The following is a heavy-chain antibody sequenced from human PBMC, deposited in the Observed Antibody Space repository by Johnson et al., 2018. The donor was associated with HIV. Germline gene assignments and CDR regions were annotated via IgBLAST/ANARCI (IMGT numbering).Heavy chain of an antibody. V-gene: IGHV3-9*01. CDR2: ISWNSGNI. Sequence: VQLMESGGGLVQPGRSLRLSCAASGFSFDDYAMHWVRQAPGKGLEWVSGISWNSGNIGYADSVKGRFTISRDNAKNSLYLQMNSLRAEDTALYDCTKEGRAFDIWGQGTMVTVSS. CDR3: TKEGRAFDI. CDR1: GFSFDDYA. J-gene: IGHJ3*02.